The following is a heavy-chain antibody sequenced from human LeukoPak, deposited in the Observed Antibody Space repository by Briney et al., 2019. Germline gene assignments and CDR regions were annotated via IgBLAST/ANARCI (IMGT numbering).Heavy chain of an antibody. J-gene: IGHJ4*02. Sequence: GGSLRLSCSTSGFTFGEYAMSGVCEAPGKGLEWVGFIQAKAYGGATKYAASENGRCSISSDDSQSIANLQLNDLKTEDTAVYYCTRAPHPRFSSRGCYLDYWGQGTQVTVSS. D-gene: IGHD2-2*01. CDR1: GFTFGEYA. CDR3: TRAPHPRFSSRGCYLDY. V-gene: IGHV3-49*04. CDR2: IQAKAYGGAT.